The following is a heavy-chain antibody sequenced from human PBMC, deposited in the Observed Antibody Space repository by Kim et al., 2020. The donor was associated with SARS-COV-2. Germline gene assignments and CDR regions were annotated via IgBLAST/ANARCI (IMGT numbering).Heavy chain of an antibody. V-gene: IGHV3-64D*06. CDR3: VKEYSYHLDY. J-gene: IGHJ4*02. Sequence: TDYADSVKGRFISSRDDSQNTVYLQMSSLRAGDTAVYYCVKEYSYHLDYWGQGTLVTVSS. D-gene: IGHD5-18*01. CDR2: T.